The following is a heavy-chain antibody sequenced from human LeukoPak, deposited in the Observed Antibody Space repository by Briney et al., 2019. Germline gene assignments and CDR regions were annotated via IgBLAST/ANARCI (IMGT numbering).Heavy chain of an antibody. D-gene: IGHD2-15*01. CDR3: ASTQRGDYFDY. CDR1: EFTVSSNY. Sequence: GGSLRLSCAASEFTVSSNYMSWIRQAPGKGLEWVSVIYSGGSTYYAGSVKGRFTISRDKSKNTLYLQMNSLRAEDTAVYYCASTQRGDYFDYWGQGTLVTVSS. CDR2: IYSGGST. V-gene: IGHV3-66*01. J-gene: IGHJ4*02.